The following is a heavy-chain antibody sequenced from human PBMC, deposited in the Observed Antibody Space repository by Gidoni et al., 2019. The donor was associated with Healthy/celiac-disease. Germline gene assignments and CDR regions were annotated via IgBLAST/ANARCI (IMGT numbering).Heavy chain of an antibody. J-gene: IGHJ5*02. D-gene: IGHD5-18*01. CDR1: GGSISSGDYY. CDR2: IYYSGST. Sequence: QVQLQESGPGLVKPSQTLSLTCPVSGGSISSGDYYWSWIRQPPGKGLEWIGYIYYSGSTYYNPSLKSRVTISVDTSKNQFSLKLSSVTAADTAVYYCARTRDVDTAMVGVIWFDPWGQGTLVTVSS. CDR3: ARTRDVDTAMVGVIWFDP. V-gene: IGHV4-30-4*01.